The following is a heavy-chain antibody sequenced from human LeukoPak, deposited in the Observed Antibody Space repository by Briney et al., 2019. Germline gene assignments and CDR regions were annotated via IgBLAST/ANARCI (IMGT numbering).Heavy chain of an antibody. D-gene: IGHD6-6*01. CDR1: AGSFISSSHH. CDR3: ARRYSSSSYNWFDP. J-gene: IGHJ5*02. CDR2: INHSGST. Sequence: SETLSLTCTVSAGSFISSSHHWGWIRQSPGKGLEWIGGINHSGSTNYNPSLKSRVTISVDTSKNQFFLKLSSVTAADTAVYYCARRYSSSSYNWFDPWGQGTLVTVSS. V-gene: IGHV4-39*07.